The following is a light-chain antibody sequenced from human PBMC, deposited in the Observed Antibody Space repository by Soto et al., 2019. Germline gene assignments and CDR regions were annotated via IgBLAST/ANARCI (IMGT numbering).Light chain of an antibody. J-gene: IGLJ1*01. CDR2: VVS. Sequence: QSALTQPHSVSGSPGQSVTISCTGTSVDVGAYDFVSWYQQHPGKAPKLLIYVVSGRPSGVPDRFSGSKSGNAASLTISGLQAEDEADYYCSSFTTSHTYIFGTGTKV. CDR1: SVDVGAYDF. CDR3: SSFTTSHTYI. V-gene: IGLV2-11*01.